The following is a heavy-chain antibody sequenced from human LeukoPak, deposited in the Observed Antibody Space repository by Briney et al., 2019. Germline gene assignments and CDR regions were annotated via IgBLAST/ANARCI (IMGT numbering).Heavy chain of an antibody. V-gene: IGHV1-69*05. Sequence: SVKVSCKASGYTFTSYYMHWVRQAPGQGLEWMGGIIPIFGTANYAQKFQGRVTITTDESTSTAYMELSSLRSEDTAVYYCARAVVGATQYYFDYWGQGTLVTVSS. D-gene: IGHD1-26*01. CDR1: GYTFTSYY. CDR2: IIPIFGTA. CDR3: ARAVVGATQYYFDY. J-gene: IGHJ4*02.